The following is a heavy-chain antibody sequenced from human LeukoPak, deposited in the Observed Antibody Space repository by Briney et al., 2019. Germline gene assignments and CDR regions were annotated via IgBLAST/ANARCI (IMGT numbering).Heavy chain of an antibody. Sequence: PSVSVKVSCTASGYTFTSYYMHWVRQAPGQGLEWMGIINPSGGSTSYAQKFQGRVTMTRDTSTSTVYMELRSLRSDDTAVYYCATSKSAAADDYWGQGTLVTVSS. CDR1: GYTFTSYY. V-gene: IGHV1-46*01. J-gene: IGHJ4*02. CDR3: ATSKSAAADDY. D-gene: IGHD6-13*01. CDR2: INPSGGST.